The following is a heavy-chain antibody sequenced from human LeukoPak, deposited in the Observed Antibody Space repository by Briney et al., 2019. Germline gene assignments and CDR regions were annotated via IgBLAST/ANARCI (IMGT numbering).Heavy chain of an antibody. CDR1: GGSISSYY. V-gene: IGHV4-59*01. D-gene: IGHD6-19*01. CDR3: ARVGYSSGWYYFDY. J-gene: IGHJ4*02. Sequence: SETLSLTCTVSGGSISSYYWSWIRQPPGKGLEWIGYIYYSGSTNYNPSLKSRVTISVDTSKNQFSLKLSSVTAADTAVYYCARVGYSSGWYYFDYWGQGTLVTVSS. CDR2: IYYSGST.